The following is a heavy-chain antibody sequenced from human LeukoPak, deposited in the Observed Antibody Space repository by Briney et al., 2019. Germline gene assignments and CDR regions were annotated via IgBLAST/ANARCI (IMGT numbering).Heavy chain of an antibody. CDR3: ARGGIMAQGRWGYYYYYMDV. D-gene: IGHD3-16*01. J-gene: IGHJ6*03. CDR1: GFTFSSYA. CDR2: ISYDGSNK. Sequence: GGSLRLSCAASGFTFSSYAMHWVRQAPGKGLEWVAVISYDGSNKYYADSVKGRFTISRDNSKNTLYLQMNSLRAEDTAVYYCARGGIMAQGRWGYYYYYMDVWGKGTTVTVSS. V-gene: IGHV3-30*04.